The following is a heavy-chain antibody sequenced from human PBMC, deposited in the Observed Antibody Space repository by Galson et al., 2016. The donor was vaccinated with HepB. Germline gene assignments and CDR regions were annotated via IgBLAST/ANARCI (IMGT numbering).Heavy chain of an antibody. CDR2: IDDRSRTT. V-gene: IGHV3-48*03. CDR3: ATLELRPPTDY. CDR1: GFIFSVYE. D-gene: IGHD3-16*01. J-gene: IGHJ4*02. Sequence: SLRLSCAASGFIFSVYEMNWVRLAPGKGPEWIAYIDDRSRTTLYTDSVRGRFTISRDNAKNSLFLQMNNLRVEDTAVYYCATLELRPPTDYWGQGTLVTVSS.